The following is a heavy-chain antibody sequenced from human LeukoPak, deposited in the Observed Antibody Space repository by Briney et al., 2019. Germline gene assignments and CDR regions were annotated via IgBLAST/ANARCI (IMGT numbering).Heavy chain of an antibody. CDR2: IYPGDSDT. J-gene: IGHJ3*02. V-gene: IGHV5-51*01. D-gene: IGHD3-10*01. CDR1: GYSFTSYW. Sequence: GESLKISCKGSGYSFTSYWIGWVRQMPGKGLEWMGIIYPGDSDTRYSPSFQGQVTISADKSISTAYLQWSSLKASDTAMYYCARRITMVRGVIITPVGAFDIWGQGTMVTVSS. CDR3: ARRITMVRGVIITPVGAFDI.